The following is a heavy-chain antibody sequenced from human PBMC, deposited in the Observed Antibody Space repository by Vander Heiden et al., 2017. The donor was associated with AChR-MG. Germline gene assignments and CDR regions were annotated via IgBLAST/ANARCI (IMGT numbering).Heavy chain of an antibody. CDR1: GFSFRDHY. V-gene: IGHV3-72*01. D-gene: IGHD2-8*02. CDR3: ARGRYCTGGVCYTAFEN. Sequence: EVQLVESGGGLVQPGGSLRLSCAASGFSFRDHYVDWVRQTPGKGLEWVGRSRNKAKGYSTEYAASVKGRFTISRDESKNSLYLQMNSLRTEDTAVYYCARGRYCTGGVCYTAFENWGQGTQVTVSS. CDR2: SRNKAKGYST. J-gene: IGHJ4*02.